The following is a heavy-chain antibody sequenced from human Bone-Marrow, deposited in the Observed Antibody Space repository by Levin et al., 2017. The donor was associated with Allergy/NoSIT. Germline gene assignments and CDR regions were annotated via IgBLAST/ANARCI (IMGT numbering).Heavy chain of an antibody. CDR1: GLTFSSYG. CDR2: ISYDGRTI. D-gene: IGHD2-21*02. Sequence: GGSLRLSCAASGLTFSSYGMHWVRQAPGKGLEWVAGISYDGRTINYADSVKGRFTISRDNSKNTVYLQMNSLRSEDTAVFYCAGIVGATAYFDYWGQGTLVTVSS. V-gene: IGHV3-30*03. J-gene: IGHJ4*02. CDR3: AGIVGATAYFDY.